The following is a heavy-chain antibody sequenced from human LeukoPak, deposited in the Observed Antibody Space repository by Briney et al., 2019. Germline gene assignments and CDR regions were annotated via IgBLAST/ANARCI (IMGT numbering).Heavy chain of an antibody. CDR2: ISGSGSTI. CDR1: GFTFSSYS. CDR3: AREVSLSL. J-gene: IGHJ6*02. Sequence: GGSLRLSCAASGFTFSSYSMNWIRQAPGKGLERVSYISGSGSTIYYADSVKGRFTISRDNARNSLYLQMNSLRAEDTAVYYCAREVSLSLWGQGTTVTVSS. V-gene: IGHV3-48*04. D-gene: IGHD5/OR15-5a*01.